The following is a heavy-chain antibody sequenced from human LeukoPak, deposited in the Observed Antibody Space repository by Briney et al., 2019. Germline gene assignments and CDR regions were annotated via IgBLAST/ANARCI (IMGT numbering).Heavy chain of an antibody. V-gene: IGHV3-30-3*01. CDR1: GFTFSSYA. D-gene: IGHD3-10*01. CDR3: AREIKIQGFRAFDF. J-gene: IGHJ4*02. CDR2: ISYNGGDK. Sequence: GRSLRLSCAASGFTFSSYAMHWVRQAPGKGLEWVALISYNGGDKYYADSLKGRFTISRDNAENTLYLQMNTLRVEDTAIYYCAREIKIQGFRAFDFWGQGTPVTVSS.